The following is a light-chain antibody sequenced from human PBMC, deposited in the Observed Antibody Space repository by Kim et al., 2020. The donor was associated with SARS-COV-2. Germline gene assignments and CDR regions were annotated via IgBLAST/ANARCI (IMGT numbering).Light chain of an antibody. CDR3: QQSLMFPVT. CDR2: AAS. CDR1: QVIDKY. Sequence: DIQMTQSPSSLSASIGDRVTITCRASQVIDKYLNWYQQKPGKAPKLLIYAASTLQTGVPSRFSGSASGTDFTLTISSLQPEDFATYYCQQSLMFPVTFGQGTKLEIK. V-gene: IGKV1-39*01. J-gene: IGKJ2*01.